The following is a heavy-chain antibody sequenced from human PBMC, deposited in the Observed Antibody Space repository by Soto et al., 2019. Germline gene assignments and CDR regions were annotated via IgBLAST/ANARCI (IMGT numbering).Heavy chain of an antibody. V-gene: IGHV4-59*01. Sequence: PSETLSLTCSVSGRSMSSNYWSWIRRSPDKGLEWLGYVFYGGTDYNPSLEGRLSMSVETSKSQFSLKLTSVTAADTAVYYCASYRGALYFDSWGQGILVTVSS. CDR3: ASYRGALYFDS. CDR2: VFYGGT. D-gene: IGHD4-4*01. CDR1: GRSMSSNY. J-gene: IGHJ4*02.